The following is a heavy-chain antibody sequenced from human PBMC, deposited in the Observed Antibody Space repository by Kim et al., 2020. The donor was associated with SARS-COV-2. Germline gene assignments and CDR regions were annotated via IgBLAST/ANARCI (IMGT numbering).Heavy chain of an antibody. J-gene: IGHJ4*02. CDR2: ISHSGST. D-gene: IGHD6-19*01. CDR3: ARPGSSSGWYYFDY. CDR1: GGSISSNTYY. Sequence: SETLSLTCTVSGGSISSNTYYWGWIRQPPGKGLEWIGSISHSGSTYYNRSLKSRVTKSVDTSKNQFSLKLSSVTAADTAVYYCARPGSSSGWYYFDYWGQGTLVTVSS. V-gene: IGHV4-39*01.